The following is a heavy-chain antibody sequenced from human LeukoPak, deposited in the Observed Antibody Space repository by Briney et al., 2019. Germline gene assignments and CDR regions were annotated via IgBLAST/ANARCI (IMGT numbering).Heavy chain of an antibody. CDR1: GGTFSSYA. Sequence: SVKVSCKASGGTFSSYAISWVRQAPGQGLEWMSGIIPIFGTANYTQKFQGRVTITTDESTSTDYMELSSLRSEDTAVYYCASTYGDYGAFDYWGQGTLVTVSS. CDR2: IIPIFGTA. V-gene: IGHV1-69*05. D-gene: IGHD4-17*01. J-gene: IGHJ4*02. CDR3: ASTYGDYGAFDY.